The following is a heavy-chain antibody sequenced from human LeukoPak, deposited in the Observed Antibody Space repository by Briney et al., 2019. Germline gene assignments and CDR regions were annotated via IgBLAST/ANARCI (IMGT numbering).Heavy chain of an antibody. V-gene: IGHV3-23*01. Sequence: GGSLRLFCGPSGFTFSSYAMSWVRQAPGKGLEWVSAISGSGGSTFYADSVKGRFTISRDNPKNTLYLQMNSLRAEDTAVYCCAKAGGNYDDSSGYPRGGDYWGQGTLVTVSS. CDR3: AKAGGNYDDSSGYPRGGDY. CDR1: GFTFSSYA. J-gene: IGHJ4*02. D-gene: IGHD3-22*01. CDR2: ISGSGGST.